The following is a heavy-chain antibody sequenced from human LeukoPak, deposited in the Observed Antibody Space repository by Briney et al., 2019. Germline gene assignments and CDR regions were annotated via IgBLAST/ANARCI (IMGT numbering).Heavy chain of an antibody. CDR3: ARMYSSSWYS. D-gene: IGHD6-13*01. CDR1: GFTFSGYW. CDR2: IKQDGSAT. J-gene: IGHJ4*02. Sequence: PGGSLRLSCAASGFTFSGYWMSWVRQAPGKGLEWVANIKQDGSATYYVDSVKGRFTISGDNAKNSLYLQMNSLRAEDTAVYYCARMYSSSWYSWGQGTLVTVSS. V-gene: IGHV3-7*01.